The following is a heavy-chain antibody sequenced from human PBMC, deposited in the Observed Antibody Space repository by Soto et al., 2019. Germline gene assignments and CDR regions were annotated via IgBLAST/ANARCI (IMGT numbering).Heavy chain of an antibody. Sequence: ASVKVSCKASGYTFTSYGISWVRQAPGQGLEWMGWISAYNGNTNYAQKLQGRVTMTTDTSTSTAYMELRSLRSDDTAVYYCARETYYDFWSGYYRGNSDAFDIWGQGXMVTV. CDR1: GYTFTSYG. D-gene: IGHD3-3*01. V-gene: IGHV1-18*01. CDR2: ISAYNGNT. CDR3: ARETYYDFWSGYYRGNSDAFDI. J-gene: IGHJ3*02.